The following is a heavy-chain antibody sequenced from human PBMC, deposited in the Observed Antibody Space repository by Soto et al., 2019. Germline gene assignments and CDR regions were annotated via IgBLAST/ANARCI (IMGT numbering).Heavy chain of an antibody. CDR3: ARGNYDFWSGFSLFPY. J-gene: IGHJ4*02. V-gene: IGHV3-23*01. CDR2: ISGSGGST. D-gene: IGHD3-3*01. Sequence: EVQLLESGGGLVQPGGSLRLSCAASGFSFNNYAMTWVRQAPGKGLEWVSSISGSGGSTYYADSVKGRFTISSDNSKNTLYLQMNSLRAEDTAMYYCARGNYDFWSGFSLFPYWGQGTLVTVSS. CDR1: GFSFNNYA.